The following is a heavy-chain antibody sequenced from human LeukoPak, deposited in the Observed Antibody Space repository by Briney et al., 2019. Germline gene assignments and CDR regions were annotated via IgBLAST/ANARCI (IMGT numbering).Heavy chain of an antibody. CDR2: ISYDGSNK. CDR1: GFTFDNYA. V-gene: IGHV3-30*01. D-gene: IGHD2-2*01. CDR3: ARDGSDYCSSTSCYYNWFDP. J-gene: IGHJ5*02. Sequence: GGSLRLSCAASGFTFDNYAMHWVRQAPGKGLEWVALISYDGSNKYYADSVKGRFTISRDNSKNTLYLQMNSLRAEDTAVYYCARDGSDYCSSTSCYYNWFDPWGQGTLVTVSS.